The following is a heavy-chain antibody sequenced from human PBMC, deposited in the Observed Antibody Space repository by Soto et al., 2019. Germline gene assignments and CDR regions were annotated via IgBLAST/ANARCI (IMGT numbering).Heavy chain of an antibody. D-gene: IGHD3-3*02. CDR1: GYTFTSYG. Sequence: GASVKVSCKASGYTFTSYGISWVLQAPGQGLEWMGWISAYNGNTNYAQKLQGRVTMTTDTSTSTAYMELRSLRSDDTAVYYCARGAYRIVGAVIPFDPWGQGTLVTVSS. CDR2: ISAYNGNT. V-gene: IGHV1-18*01. J-gene: IGHJ5*02. CDR3: ARGAYRIVGAVIPFDP.